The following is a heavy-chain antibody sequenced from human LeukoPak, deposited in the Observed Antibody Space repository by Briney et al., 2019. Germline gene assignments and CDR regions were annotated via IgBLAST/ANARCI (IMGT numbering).Heavy chain of an antibody. CDR2: IWSDGSTK. J-gene: IGHJ3*02. Sequence: GGSLRLSCAASGFTLSNSGMHWVRQAPVKGLEWVAVIWSDGSTKDYADSVKGRFTISRDTSKNTLYLDMNSLRDEDTAVYYCARGYCSSTRCYEDAFDIWGQGTMVTVSS. V-gene: IGHV3-33*01. CDR1: GFTLSNSG. D-gene: IGHD2-2*01. CDR3: ARGYCSSTRCYEDAFDI.